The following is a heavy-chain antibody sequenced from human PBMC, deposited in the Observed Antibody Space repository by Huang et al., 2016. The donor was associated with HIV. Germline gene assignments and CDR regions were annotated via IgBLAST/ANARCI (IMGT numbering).Heavy chain of an antibody. CDR2: IYPGDSDT. CDR1: GYIFTNNW. V-gene: IGHV5-51*01. D-gene: IGHD6-13*01. CDR3: VTRSGTAFDP. Sequence: EVQLVQSGAEVKKPGESLKISCKASGYIFTNNWIGWVRQMPGKGLEWRGVIYPGDSDTTYSPSLEGQVTISADKSINTAYLQWSNLEATDSAMYYCVTRSGTAFDPWGQGTLVTVSS. J-gene: IGHJ5*02.